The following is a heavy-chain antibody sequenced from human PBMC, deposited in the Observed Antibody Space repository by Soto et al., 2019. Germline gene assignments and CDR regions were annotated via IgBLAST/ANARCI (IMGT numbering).Heavy chain of an antibody. CDR2: ISYVGGYT. CDR1: GFTLKNSA. V-gene: IGHV3-23*01. J-gene: IGHJ4*02. CDR3: AKERRGVVSRDFDS. Sequence: PGGSLRLSCAASGFTLKNSAMHWVRQAPGKGLEWVSGISYVGGYTSYSDGVKGRFTVSRDTSKNTLSLLMNGLRVGDTAIYYCAKERRGVVSRDFDSWGQGTLVTVSS. D-gene: IGHD2-8*01.